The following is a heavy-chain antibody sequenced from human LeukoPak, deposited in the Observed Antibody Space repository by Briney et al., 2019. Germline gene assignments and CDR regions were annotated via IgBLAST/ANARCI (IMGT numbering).Heavy chain of an antibody. CDR2: INAYNGET. CDR1: GYRFATYG. Sequence: ASVKVSCKASGYRFATYGISWVRQAPGQGLEWMGWINAYNGETNYARKLQGRVTITTDTSTNTASMELTSLRSDDTAVYFCARAYGSGNFYKFPADSWGQGTLVSVSS. V-gene: IGHV1-18*01. J-gene: IGHJ4*02. CDR3: ARAYGSGNFYKFPADS. D-gene: IGHD3-10*01.